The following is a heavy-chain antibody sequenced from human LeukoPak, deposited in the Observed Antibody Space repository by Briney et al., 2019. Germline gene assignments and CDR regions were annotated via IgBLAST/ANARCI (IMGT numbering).Heavy chain of an antibody. Sequence: GASAKVSCKASGYAFTKYGITWVRRAPGQGLEWVGWITTNNGKTKYAQIFQTRVTMTTDTSTNTAYMELRSLRSGDTAVYYCARGINFDVLTGYSEGFDYWGQGTLVTVSS. CDR3: ARGINFDVLTGYSEGFDY. J-gene: IGHJ4*02. CDR1: GYAFTKYG. D-gene: IGHD3-9*01. CDR2: ITTNNGKT. V-gene: IGHV1-18*01.